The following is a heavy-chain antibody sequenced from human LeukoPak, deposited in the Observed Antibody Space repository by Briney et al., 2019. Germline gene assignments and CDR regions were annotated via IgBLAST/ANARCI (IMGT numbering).Heavy chain of an antibody. CDR3: ARGKSAVAYTISTIFSLNWFDP. V-gene: IGHV4-34*01. CDR2: INHSGST. CDR1: GGSFSGYY. J-gene: IGHJ5*02. D-gene: IGHD3-9*01. Sequence: PSETLSLTCAVYGGSFSGYYWSWIRQPPGKGLEWIGEINHSGSTNYNPSLKSRVTISVDTSKNQFSLKLSSVTAADTAVYYCARGKSAVAYTISTIFSLNWFDPWGQGTLVTVSS.